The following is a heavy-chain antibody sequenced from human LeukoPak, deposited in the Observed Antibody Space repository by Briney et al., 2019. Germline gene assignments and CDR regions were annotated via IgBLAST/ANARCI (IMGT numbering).Heavy chain of an antibody. CDR2: INPKSGGT. Sequence: ASVKVSCKASGYTFTGYFMHWVRQAPGQGLEWMGWINPKSGGTNYAQKFQGRVTMTRDTSISTAYMELSGLRSDDTAVYYSARDPATGKNYYDSSGYLDYWGQGTLVTASS. J-gene: IGHJ4*02. CDR3: ARDPATGKNYYDSSGYLDY. D-gene: IGHD3-22*01. V-gene: IGHV1-2*02. CDR1: GYTFTGYF.